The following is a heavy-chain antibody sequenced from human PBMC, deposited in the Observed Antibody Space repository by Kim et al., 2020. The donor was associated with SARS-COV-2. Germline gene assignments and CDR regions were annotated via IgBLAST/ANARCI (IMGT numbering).Heavy chain of an antibody. V-gene: IGHV1-46*01. J-gene: IGHJ4*02. Sequence: YARRVQGRVTVTSETSTSTVYMELSSLRSEDTAVYYCARDQNSGSYQFDYWGQGTLVTVSS. D-gene: IGHD1-26*01. CDR3: ARDQNSGSYQFDY.